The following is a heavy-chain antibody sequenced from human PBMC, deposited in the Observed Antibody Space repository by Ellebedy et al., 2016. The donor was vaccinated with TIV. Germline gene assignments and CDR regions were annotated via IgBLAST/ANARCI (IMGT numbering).Heavy chain of an antibody. J-gene: IGHJ3*02. V-gene: IGHV3-48*02. CDR3: ARPDSSGYYYFGAFDI. CDR2: ISSSSSTI. CDR1: GFTFSSSA. Sequence: GGSLRLSXAASGFTFSSSAMSWVRQAPGKGLEWVSYISSSSSTIYYADSVKGRFTISRDNAKNSLYLQMNSLRDEDTAVYYCARPDSSGYYYFGAFDIWGQGTMVTVSS. D-gene: IGHD3-22*01.